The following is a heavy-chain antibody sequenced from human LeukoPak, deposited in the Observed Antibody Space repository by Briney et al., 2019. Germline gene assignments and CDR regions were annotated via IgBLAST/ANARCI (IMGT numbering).Heavy chain of an antibody. D-gene: IGHD1-20*01. V-gene: IGHV3-64*01. CDR2: ISSNGGST. CDR3: ARDFGLTGKVDY. CDR1: GFTFSRYA. J-gene: IGHJ4*02. Sequence: GGSLRLSCAASGFTFSRYAMHWVRQAPGKGLESVSAISSNGGSTYYANSVKGRLTISRDNSKNTLYLQMGSLRAEDLAVYYCARDFGLTGKVDYWGQGTLVTVSS.